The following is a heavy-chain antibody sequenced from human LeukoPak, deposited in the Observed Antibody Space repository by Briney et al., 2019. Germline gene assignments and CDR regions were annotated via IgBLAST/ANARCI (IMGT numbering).Heavy chain of an antibody. Sequence: GGSLRLSCAASGFTFSSYAMHWVRQAPGKGLEWVAVISYDRSNKYYADSVKGRFTISRDNSKNTLYLQMNGLRAEDTAVYYCARPYYVWGSYRYKGTEYYFDYWGQGTLVTASS. J-gene: IGHJ4*02. CDR2: ISYDRSNK. V-gene: IGHV3-30-3*01. CDR3: ARPYYVWGSYRYKGTEYYFDY. D-gene: IGHD3-16*02. CDR1: GFTFSSYA.